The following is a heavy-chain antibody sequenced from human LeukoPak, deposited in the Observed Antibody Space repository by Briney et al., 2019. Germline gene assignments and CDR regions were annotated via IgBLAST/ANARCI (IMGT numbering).Heavy chain of an antibody. CDR1: GGSFSSYY. J-gene: IGHJ4*02. Sequence: SETLSLTCAVYGGSFSSYYWCWIRQPPGKGLEWIGYIYYSGSTSYNPSLKSRVTISVDTSKNQFSLKLSSVTAADTAVYYCARGLFGVFDYWGQGTLVTVSS. CDR2: IYYSGST. CDR3: ARGLFGVFDY. V-gene: IGHV4-59*01. D-gene: IGHD3-3*01.